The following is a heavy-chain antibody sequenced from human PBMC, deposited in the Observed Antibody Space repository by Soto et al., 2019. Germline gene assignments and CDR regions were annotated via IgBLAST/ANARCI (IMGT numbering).Heavy chain of an antibody. V-gene: IGHV3-23*01. D-gene: IGHD4-17*01. CDR3: ASQPQTVHYYGMDV. Sequence: GGSLRLSCAASGFTFSSYAMSWVRQAPGKGLEWVSAISGSGGSTYYADSVKGRFTISRDNSKNTPYLQMNSLRAEDTAVYYCASQPQTVHYYGMDVWGQGTTVTVSS. CDR1: GFTFSSYA. CDR2: ISGSGGST. J-gene: IGHJ6*02.